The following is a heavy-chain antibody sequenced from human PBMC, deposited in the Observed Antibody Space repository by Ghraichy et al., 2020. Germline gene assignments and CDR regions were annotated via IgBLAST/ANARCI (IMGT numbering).Heavy chain of an antibody. D-gene: IGHD4-11*01. V-gene: IGHV4-59*08. CDR3: ARATVTTYHDAFDI. CDR1: GGSISSYY. CDR2: IYYSGST. J-gene: IGHJ3*02. Sequence: SCTVSGGSISSYYWSWIRQPPGKGLEWIGYIYYSGSTNYNPSLKSRVTISVDTSKNQFSLKLSSVTAADTAVYYCARATVTTYHDAFDIWGQGTMVTVSS.